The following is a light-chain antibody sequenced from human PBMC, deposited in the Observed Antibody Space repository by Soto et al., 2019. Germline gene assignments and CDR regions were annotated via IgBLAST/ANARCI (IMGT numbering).Light chain of an antibody. V-gene: IGKV3-15*01. CDR1: ESVSTN. Sequence: EIVMTQSPATLSVSPGERVTLSCRASESVSTNLARYQQKAGQAPRLLIYAASTRATGIPARFSGSGSGTEFTLTISSLQSEDFAVYYCQQYSIWRTFGQGTKVDIK. CDR3: QQYSIWRT. J-gene: IGKJ1*01. CDR2: AAS.